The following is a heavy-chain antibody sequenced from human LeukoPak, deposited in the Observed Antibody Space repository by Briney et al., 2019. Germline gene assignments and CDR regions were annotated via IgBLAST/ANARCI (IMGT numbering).Heavy chain of an antibody. CDR2: IKYDGSNE. CDR1: RFTFSSYG. CDR3: AKDRCSNGVGCYYYYMDV. V-gene: IGHV3-30*02. D-gene: IGHD2-8*01. J-gene: IGHJ6*03. Sequence: GGSLRLSCAASRFTFSSYGMHWVRQAPGKGLEWVAYIKYDGSNEEYADSVKGRFSISRDSSKNILYLQMNSLRAEDTAVYYCAKDRCSNGVGCYYYYMDVGGKGTTVTISS.